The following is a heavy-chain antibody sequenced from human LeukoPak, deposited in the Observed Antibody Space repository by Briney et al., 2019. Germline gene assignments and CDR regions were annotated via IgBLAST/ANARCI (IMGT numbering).Heavy chain of an antibody. Sequence: GGSLRLSCAASGFTFSSYAMSWVRQAPGKGLEWVSAISGSGGSTYYADSVKGRFTISGDKAKNSLNLQMNSLRVEDTAVYYCARDYKYAFDNWGQGTLVTVSS. D-gene: IGHD5-24*01. V-gene: IGHV3-23*01. J-gene: IGHJ4*02. CDR3: ARDYKYAFDN. CDR1: GFTFSSYA. CDR2: ISGSGGST.